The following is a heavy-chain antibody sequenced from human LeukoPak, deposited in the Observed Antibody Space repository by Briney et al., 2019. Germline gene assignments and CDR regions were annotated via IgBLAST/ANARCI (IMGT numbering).Heavy chain of an antibody. D-gene: IGHD6-13*01. CDR1: GYSISSGYY. CDR2: IYHSGST. V-gene: IGHV4-38-2*01. Sequence: SETLSLNCAVSGYSISSGYYWGWIRQPPGKGLEWIGSIYHSGSTYYNPSLKSRVTISVDTSKNQFSLKLSSVTAADTAVYYCITSLAAAGSGSLDAFDIWGQGTMVTVSS. J-gene: IGHJ3*02. CDR3: ITSLAAAGSGSLDAFDI.